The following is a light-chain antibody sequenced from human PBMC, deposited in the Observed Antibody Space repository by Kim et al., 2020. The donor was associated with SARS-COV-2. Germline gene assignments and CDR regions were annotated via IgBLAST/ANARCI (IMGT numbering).Light chain of an antibody. V-gene: IGLV1-44*01. Sequence: GQRVTISCSGSSSDIGSNTVNWYQQLPGTAPKLLIYSNDQRPSGVSDRISGSKSGTSASLVISGLQSEDEADYYCATWEDSLNGPVFGGGTQLTVL. J-gene: IGLJ2*01. CDR3: ATWEDSLNGPV. CDR2: SND. CDR1: SSDIGSNT.